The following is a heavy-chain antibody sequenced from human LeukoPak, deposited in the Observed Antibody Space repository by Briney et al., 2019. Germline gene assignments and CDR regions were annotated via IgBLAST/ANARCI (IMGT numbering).Heavy chain of an antibody. CDR3: ARYFEVAGRWYLDY. CDR1: GGSINNHY. D-gene: IGHD2-15*01. CDR2: IYATGRP. J-gene: IGHJ4*02. Sequence: SETLSLTYTVSGGSINNHYWSWIRQPPARGLEWIGFIYATGRPEYNTSVSGRATVSVDMSRYQFSLDLTSVTPADTGMYYCARYFEVAGRWYLDYWGQGTLVTVSS. V-gene: IGHV4-4*08.